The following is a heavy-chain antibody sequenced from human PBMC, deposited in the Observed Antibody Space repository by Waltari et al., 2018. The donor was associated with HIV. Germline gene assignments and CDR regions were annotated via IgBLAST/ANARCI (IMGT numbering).Heavy chain of an antibody. CDR2: INHSGST. V-gene: IGHV4-34*01. Sequence: QVQLQQWGAGLLKPSETLSLTCAVYGGSFSGYYWSWIRQPPGKGLEWIGEINHSGSTTYNPSLKSRVTISVDTSKNQFSLKLSSVTAADTAVYYCAGSITMIVVGFWGQGTLVTVSS. CDR1: GGSFSGYY. D-gene: IGHD3-22*01. J-gene: IGHJ4*02. CDR3: AGSITMIVVGF.